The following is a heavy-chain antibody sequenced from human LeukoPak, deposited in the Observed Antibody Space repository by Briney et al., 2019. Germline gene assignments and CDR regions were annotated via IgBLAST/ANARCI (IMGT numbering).Heavy chain of an antibody. D-gene: IGHD5-18*01. CDR3: ARFGGYSYGSAADY. CDR1: GGSISSYY. Sequence: PSATLSLTCTVSGGSISSYYWSWIRQPPGQGLEWIGYIYYSGSTNYNPSLKSRVTISVDTSKNQFSLKLSSVTAADTAVYYCARFGGYSYGSAADYWGQGTLVTVSS. V-gene: IGHV4-59*01. J-gene: IGHJ4*02. CDR2: IYYSGST.